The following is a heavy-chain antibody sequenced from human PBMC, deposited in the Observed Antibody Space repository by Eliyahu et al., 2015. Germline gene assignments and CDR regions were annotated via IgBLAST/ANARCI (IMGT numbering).Heavy chain of an antibody. D-gene: IGHD4-17*01. J-gene: IGHJ3*01. V-gene: IGHV3-30*18. CDR2: ISVDGGRK. CDR3: VKEIWSAVTSGDDAFDV. CDR1: EFTFSNYD. Sequence: QVQLVESGGGVVQPGRSLRLSCVVSEFTFSNYDMXWVRQAPGKGLEWVAVISVDGGRKNYADSVKGRFTISRDNSKNTLSLQMISLRPEDTAVYYCVKEIWSAVTSGDDAFDVWGQGTMVTVSS.